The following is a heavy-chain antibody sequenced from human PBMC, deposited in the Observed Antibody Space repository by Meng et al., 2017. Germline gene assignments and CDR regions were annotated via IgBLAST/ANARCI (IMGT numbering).Heavy chain of an antibody. CDR2: LVAGGATT. J-gene: IGHJ4*02. V-gene: IGHV3-23*01. CDR1: GFIFTRCD. CDR3: AKYLSRDRGSYFSALES. Sequence: GESLKISCAASGFIFTRCDMGWVRQTPGKGLEWGSSLVAGGATTYYADSVKGRFTISRDNSKNSVSLQMTSLRAEDTAVYYCAKYLSRDRGSYFSALESWGQGTLVTVSS. D-gene: IGHD3-16*02.